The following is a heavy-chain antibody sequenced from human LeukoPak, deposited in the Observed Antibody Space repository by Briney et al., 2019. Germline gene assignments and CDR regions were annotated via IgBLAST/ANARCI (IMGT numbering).Heavy chain of an antibody. CDR2: IYTSGST. Sequence: GSLRLSCTASGFIFGDYYMNWIRQPAGKGLEWIGRIYTSGSTNYNPSLRSRVTMSVDTSKNQFSLKLSSVTAADTAEYYCARDQATLWYSSGWYFDYWGQGTLVTVSS. V-gene: IGHV4-4*07. D-gene: IGHD6-19*01. CDR1: GFIFGDYY. J-gene: IGHJ4*02. CDR3: ARDQATLWYSSGWYFDY.